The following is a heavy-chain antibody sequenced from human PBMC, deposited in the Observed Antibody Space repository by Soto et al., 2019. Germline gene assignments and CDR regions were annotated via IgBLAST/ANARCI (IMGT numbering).Heavy chain of an antibody. J-gene: IGHJ3*02. CDR2: MNPNSGNT. CDR1: GYTFTSYD. V-gene: IGHV1-8*01. CDR3: ARGKWADYVFLSGYYTAHDDVLDI. Sequence: GASVKVSCKASGYTFTSYDINWVRQATGQGLEWMGWMNPNSGNTGYAQKFQGRVTMTRNTSISTAYMELSSLRSEDTAVYYCARGKWADYVFLSGYYTAHDDVLDIWAQGTMDTVSS. D-gene: IGHD3-9*01.